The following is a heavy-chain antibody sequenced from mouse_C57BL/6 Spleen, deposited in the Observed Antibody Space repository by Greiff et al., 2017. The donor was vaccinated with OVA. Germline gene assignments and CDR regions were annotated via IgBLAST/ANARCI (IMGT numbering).Heavy chain of an antibody. D-gene: IGHD2-4*01. V-gene: IGHV1-64*01. CDR3: ARGDYDEAMDY. J-gene: IGHJ4*01. CDR1: GYTFTSYW. Sequence: QVQLKQPGAELVKPGASVKLSCKASGYTFTSYWMHWVKQRPGQGLEWIGMIHPNSGSTNYNEKFKSKATLTVDKSSSTAYMQLSSLTSEDSAVYYCARGDYDEAMDYWGQGTSVTVSS. CDR2: IHPNSGST.